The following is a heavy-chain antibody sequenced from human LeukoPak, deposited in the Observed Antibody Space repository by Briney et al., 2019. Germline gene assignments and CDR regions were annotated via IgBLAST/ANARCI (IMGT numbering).Heavy chain of an antibody. CDR2: INHSGST. CDR1: GGSFSGYY. V-gene: IGHV4-34*01. Sequence: SETLSLTCAVYGGSFSGYYWSWIRQPPGKGLEWIGEINHSGSTNYNPSLKSRVTISVDTSKNQFSLKLSSVTAADTAVYYCARAVVVPDDRFDPWGQGTLVTVSS. D-gene: IGHD2-2*01. CDR3: ARAVVVPDDRFDP. J-gene: IGHJ5*02.